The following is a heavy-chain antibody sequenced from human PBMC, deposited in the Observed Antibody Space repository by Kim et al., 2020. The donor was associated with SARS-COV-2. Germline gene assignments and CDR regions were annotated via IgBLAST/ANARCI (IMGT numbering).Heavy chain of an antibody. CDR3: ARPGSGLKNFDF. CDR1: GFTFSNYW. J-gene: IGHJ4*02. V-gene: IGHV3-7*03. Sequence: GGSLRLSCAASGFTFSNYWMTWVRQAPGKGLEWVANIKPDGSEESYVDSVKGRLTISRDNAKNSLGLQMNSLRAEDTAVYYCARPGSGLKNFDFWGQGTL. CDR2: IKPDGSEE. D-gene: IGHD1-26*01.